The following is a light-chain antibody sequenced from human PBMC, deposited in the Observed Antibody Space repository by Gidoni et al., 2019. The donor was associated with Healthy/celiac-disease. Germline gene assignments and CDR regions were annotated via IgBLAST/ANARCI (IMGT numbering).Light chain of an antibody. Sequence: QSVLTQPPSVSAAPGQKVTISCSGSSSNIGNNYVSWYQQLPGTAPKLLIYDNNQRPSGIPDRFSGSKAGTSATLGITGLQTGDEADYYCGTWDSSLSASYVVFGGGTKLTVL. CDR3: GTWDSSLSASYVV. CDR2: DNN. V-gene: IGLV1-51*01. J-gene: IGLJ2*01. CDR1: SSNIGNNY.